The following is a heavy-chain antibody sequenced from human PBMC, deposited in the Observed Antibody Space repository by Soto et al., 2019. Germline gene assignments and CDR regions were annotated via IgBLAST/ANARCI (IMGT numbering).Heavy chain of an antibody. Sequence: GSLRLSCAASGISFRNYGMNWVRQAPGKGLEWVSAISSGGETTYYADSVKGRFTVPRDDSKNTLYLQMNSLRAEDTALYYCAKAGGYFDSSGYASSYWGQGTLVTVSS. CDR2: ISSGGETT. V-gene: IGHV3-23*01. CDR1: GISFRNYG. J-gene: IGHJ4*02. D-gene: IGHD3-22*01. CDR3: AKAGGYFDSSGYASSY.